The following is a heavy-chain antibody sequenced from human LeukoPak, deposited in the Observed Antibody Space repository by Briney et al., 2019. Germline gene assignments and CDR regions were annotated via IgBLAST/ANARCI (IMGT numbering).Heavy chain of an antibody. D-gene: IGHD6-13*01. J-gene: IGHJ4*02. CDR1: GFTFSSYS. Sequence: GRSLTLSCAASGFTFSSYSMNWVRQAPGKGLEWASSISSSSSYIYYADSVKGRFTISRDNAKNSLYLQMNSLRAEDTAVYYCARGRGQLVLNYFDYWGQGTLVTVSS. CDR3: ARGRGQLVLNYFDY. CDR2: ISSSSSYI. V-gene: IGHV3-21*01.